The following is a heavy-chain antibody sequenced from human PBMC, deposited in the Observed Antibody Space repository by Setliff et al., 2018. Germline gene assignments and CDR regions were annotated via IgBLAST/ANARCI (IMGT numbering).Heavy chain of an antibody. Sequence: PGGSLRLSCAASGLTFSSFDLSWVRQTPGKGLEWISTIRSNSPTLYYADSVQGRFTISRDNARNSLFLQMSSLRAEDTAVYYCARSLGIRDYSYFDLWGRGTLVTVSS. J-gene: IGHJ2*01. CDR2: IRSNSPTL. D-gene: IGHD5-12*01. V-gene: IGHV3-48*01. CDR3: ARSLGIRDYSYFDL. CDR1: GLTFSSFD.